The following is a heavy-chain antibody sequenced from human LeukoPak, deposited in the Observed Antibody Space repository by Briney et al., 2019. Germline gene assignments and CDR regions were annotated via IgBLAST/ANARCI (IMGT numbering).Heavy chain of an antibody. CDR2: MNPNSGNT. Sequence: ASVKVSCKASGYTFTTYDINWVRQATGQGLEWMGWMNPNSGNTGYAQKFQGRVTMTRNASISTAYMELRSLRSEDTAVYYCARGPNKSDGGNSGSAWFDPWGQGTLVTVSS. V-gene: IGHV1-8*01. D-gene: IGHD4-23*01. CDR3: ARGPNKSDGGNSGSAWFDP. J-gene: IGHJ5*02. CDR1: GYTFTTYD.